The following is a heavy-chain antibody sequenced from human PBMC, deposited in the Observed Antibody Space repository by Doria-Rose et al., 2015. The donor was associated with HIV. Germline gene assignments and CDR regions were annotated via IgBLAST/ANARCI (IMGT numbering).Heavy chain of an antibody. J-gene: IGHJ4*02. V-gene: IGHV2-26*01. D-gene: IGHD6-13*01. CDR2: NFSDDER. Sequence: QVTLKESGPVLVKPTETLTLTCTVSGVSLSSPGMGVSWIRQPPGKAPEWLANNFSDDERSYKTSLKSRLPISRGTSKSQVVLTMTDMDPVGTATYYCARIKSSGWYHKYYFDFWGQGTLVIVSA. CDR1: GVSLSSPGMG. CDR3: ARIKSSGWYHKYYFDF.